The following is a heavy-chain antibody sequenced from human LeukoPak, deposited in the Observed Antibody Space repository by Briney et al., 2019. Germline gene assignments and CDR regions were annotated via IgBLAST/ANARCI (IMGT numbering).Heavy chain of an antibody. J-gene: IGHJ4*02. Sequence: GESLQISFKGSGYSFTNYWIGWVRQMPGKGLEWMGIIYPDDSDTRYSPSFQGQITISADKSISTAYLQWGSLKASDTAMYYCARPRGRQQLVPFDYWGQGTLVTVSS. CDR3: ARPRGRQQLVPFDY. CDR1: GYSFTNYW. CDR2: IYPDDSDT. D-gene: IGHD6-13*01. V-gene: IGHV5-51*01.